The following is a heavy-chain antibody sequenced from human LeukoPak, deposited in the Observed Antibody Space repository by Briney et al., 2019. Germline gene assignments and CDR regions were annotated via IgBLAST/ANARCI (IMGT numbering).Heavy chain of an antibody. CDR2: ISGSGGST. J-gene: IGHJ4*02. V-gene: IGHV3-23*01. Sequence: GGSLRLSCAASGFTFSGYAMSWVRQAPGKGLEWVSAISGSGGSTYYADSVKGRFTISRDNSKNTLYVQMNSLRAEDTAVYYCAKDKSGGGWRYYFDYWGQGTLVTVSS. CDR1: GFTFSGYA. D-gene: IGHD3-10*01. CDR3: AKDKSGGGWRYYFDY.